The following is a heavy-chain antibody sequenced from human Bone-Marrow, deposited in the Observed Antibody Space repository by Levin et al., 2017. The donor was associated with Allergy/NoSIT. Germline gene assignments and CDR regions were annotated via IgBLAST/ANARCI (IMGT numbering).Heavy chain of an antibody. V-gene: IGHV3-33*01. CDR1: GFTFSSYG. D-gene: IGHD6-13*01. CDR3: ARAFIAAAGIFDY. J-gene: IGHJ4*02. Sequence: GGSLRLSCAASGFTFSSYGMHWVRQAPGKGLEWVAVIWYDGSNKYYADSVKGRFTISRDNSKNTLYLQMNSLRAEDTAVYYCARAFIAAAGIFDYWGQGTLVTVSS. CDR2: IWYDGSNK.